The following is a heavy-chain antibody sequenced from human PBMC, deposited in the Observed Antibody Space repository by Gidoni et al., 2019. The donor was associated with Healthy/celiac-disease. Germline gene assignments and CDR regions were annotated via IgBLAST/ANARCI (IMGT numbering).Heavy chain of an antibody. V-gene: IGHV4-39*01. J-gene: IGHJ6*02. CDR3: ARQLWFRELFPPYYYYGMDV. Sequence: QLQLQESGPGLVKPSETLSLTCTVSGGSISSSSYYWGWIRQPPGKGLEWIGSIYYSGSTYYNPSLNSRVTISVDTSKNQFSLKLSSVTAADTAVYYCARQLWFRELFPPYYYYGMDVWGQGTTVTVSS. CDR2: IYYSGST. CDR1: GGSISSSSYY. D-gene: IGHD3-10*01.